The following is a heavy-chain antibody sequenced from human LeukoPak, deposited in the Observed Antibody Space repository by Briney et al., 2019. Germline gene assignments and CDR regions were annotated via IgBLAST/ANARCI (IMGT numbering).Heavy chain of an antibody. J-gene: IGHJ4*02. V-gene: IGHV1-69*06. CDR2: IIPLFNTP. CDR3: AKAANEWELLAGYFDY. CDR1: GGTFSSYS. D-gene: IGHD1-26*01. Sequence: ASVKVSCKDSGGTFSSYSINWVRQAPRQGLEWMGGIIPLFNTPNYAQKFQGRVSITADTSTNTTYMELSSLTSEDTAVYYCAKAANEWELLAGYFDYWGQGTLVTVSS.